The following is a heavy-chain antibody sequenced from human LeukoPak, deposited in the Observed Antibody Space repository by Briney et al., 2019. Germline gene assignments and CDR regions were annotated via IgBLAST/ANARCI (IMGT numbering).Heavy chain of an antibody. CDR1: GRSFNGYS. CDR3: ARVCLWGGSCYVYYNGMDV. V-gene: IGHV4-34*01. J-gene: IGHJ6*02. D-gene: IGHD2-2*01. Sequence: SETLSLTCAVYGRSFNGYSWSWIRQPPGKGLEWIGEINHSGGTNYNPSLKSRVTISADTSKNQFSLKLRSVTAADTAVYYCARVCLWGGSCYVYYNGMDVWGQGTTVTVSS. CDR2: INHSGGT.